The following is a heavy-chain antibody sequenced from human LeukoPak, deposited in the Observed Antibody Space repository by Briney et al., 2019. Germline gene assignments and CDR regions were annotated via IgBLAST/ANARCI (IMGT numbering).Heavy chain of an antibody. V-gene: IGHV1-2*02. J-gene: IGHJ1*01. D-gene: IGHD2-15*01. Sequence: ASVKVSCKASGYTFTGYYMHWVRQTPGQGLEWMGWINPNSGGTNYAQKFQGRVTMTRDTSISTAYMELSRLRSDDTAVYYCARDIVVVVAATRRSYFQHWGQGTLVTVSP. CDR2: INPNSGGT. CDR3: ARDIVVVVAATRRSYFQH. CDR1: GYTFTGYY.